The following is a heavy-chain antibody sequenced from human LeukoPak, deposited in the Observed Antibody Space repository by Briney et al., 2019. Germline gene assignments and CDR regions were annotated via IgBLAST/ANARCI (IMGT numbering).Heavy chain of an antibody. CDR3: ARSSRDFDP. CDR2: MNPNSGNT. CDR1: GYTFTSYD. V-gene: IGHV1-8*01. J-gene: IGHJ5*02. D-gene: IGHD2-15*01. Sequence: ASVKVSCKASGYTFTSYDINWVGQATGQGGEGMGWMNPNSGNTGYAQKFQGRGTITRNTSISTAYMELTSLRSADTAVYYCARSSRDFDPWGQGTLVTVSS.